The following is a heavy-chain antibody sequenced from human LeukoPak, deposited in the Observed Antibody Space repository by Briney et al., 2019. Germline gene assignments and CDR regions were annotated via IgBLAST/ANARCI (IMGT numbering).Heavy chain of an antibody. CDR2: INHNGNVN. Sequence: GGSLRLSCAASGVTFSSYWMNWARQAPGKGLEWVASINHNGNVNYYVDSVKGRFTISRDNAKNSLYLQMSNLRAEDTAVYFCARGGGLDVWGQGAAVTVSS. V-gene: IGHV3-7*03. CDR3: ARGGGLDV. J-gene: IGHJ6*02. CDR1: GVTFSSYW. D-gene: IGHD3-16*01.